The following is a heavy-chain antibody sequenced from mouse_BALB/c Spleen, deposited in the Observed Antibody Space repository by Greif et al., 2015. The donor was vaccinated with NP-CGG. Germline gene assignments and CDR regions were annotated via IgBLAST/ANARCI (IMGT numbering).Heavy chain of an antibody. V-gene: IGHV1S22*01. CDR1: GYTFTSYW. Sequence: LQQPGSELVRPGASVKLSCKASGYTFTSYWMHWVKQRHGQGLEWIGNIYPGSGSTNYDEKFKSKGTLTVDTSSSTAYMHLSSLTSEDSAVYYCTRTAYGNYEAMDYWGQGTSVTVSS. CDR2: IYPGSGST. CDR3: TRTAYGNYEAMDY. D-gene: IGHD2-10*02. J-gene: IGHJ4*01.